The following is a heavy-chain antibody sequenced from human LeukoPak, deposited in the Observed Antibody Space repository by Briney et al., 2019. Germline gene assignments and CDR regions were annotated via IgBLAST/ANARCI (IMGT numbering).Heavy chain of an antibody. V-gene: IGHV1-2*02. Sequence: ASVKVSCKASGYTFTGYYMHWVRQAPGQGLEWMGWINPNSGGTNYAQKFQGRVTMTRDTSISTAYMELSRLRSDDTAVYYCARVYNLLTNPNDAFDIWGQGTMVTVSS. CDR3: ARVYNLLTNPNDAFDI. D-gene: IGHD4/OR15-4a*01. CDR2: INPNSGGT. J-gene: IGHJ3*02. CDR1: GYTFTGYY.